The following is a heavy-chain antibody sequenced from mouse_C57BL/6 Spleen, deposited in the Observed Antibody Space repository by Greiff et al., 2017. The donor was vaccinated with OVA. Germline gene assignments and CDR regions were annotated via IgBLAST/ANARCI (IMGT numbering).Heavy chain of an antibody. CDR3: ASRYGYDNAMDY. J-gene: IGHJ4*01. CDR2: IYPGDGDT. D-gene: IGHD2-2*01. CDR1: GYAFSSYW. V-gene: IGHV1-80*01. Sequence: VQLQQSGAELVKPGASVKISCKASGYAFSSYWMNWVKQRPGKGLEWIGQIYPGDGDTNYNGKFKGKATLTADKSSSTAYMQLSSLTSEDSAVYFCASRYGYDNAMDYWGQGTSVTVSS.